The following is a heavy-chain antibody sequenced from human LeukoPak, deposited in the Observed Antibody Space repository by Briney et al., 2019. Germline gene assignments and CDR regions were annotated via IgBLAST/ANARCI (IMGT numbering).Heavy chain of an antibody. J-gene: IGHJ4*02. D-gene: IGHD3-3*01. CDR2: ISSSGTT. CDR1: GGSISSSSSY. Sequence: SETLSLTCTVSGGSISSSSSYWGWIRQPPGRGLEWIGSISSSGTTYYNPSLKSRVTISVDTSKNQFSLKLRSVTAADTAVYYCARDPDFWSGYYNFDYWGQGTLVTVSS. V-gene: IGHV4-39*07. CDR3: ARDPDFWSGYYNFDY.